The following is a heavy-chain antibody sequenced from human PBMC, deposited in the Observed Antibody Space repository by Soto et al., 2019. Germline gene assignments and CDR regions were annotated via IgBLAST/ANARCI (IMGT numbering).Heavy chain of an antibody. V-gene: IGHV4-59*01. D-gene: IGHD4-17*01. CDR2: IYYSGST. CDR3: ATTATDYGDYVDYYYYYMDV. CDR1: GGSISSYY. J-gene: IGHJ6*03. Sequence: SETLSLTCTVSGGSISSYYWSWIRQPPGKGLEWIGYIYYSGSTNYNPSLKSRVTISVDTSKNQFSLKLSSVTAADTAVYYCATTATDYGDYVDYYYYYMDVWGKGTTVTVSS.